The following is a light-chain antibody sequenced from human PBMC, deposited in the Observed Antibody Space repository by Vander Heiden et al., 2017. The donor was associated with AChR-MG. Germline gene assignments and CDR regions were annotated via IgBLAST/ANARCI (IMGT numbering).Light chain of an antibody. V-gene: IGLV1-40*01. CDR1: SSNIGAGSD. CDR2: GNF. J-gene: IGLJ2*01. Sequence: QSVLTQPPSVSGPPGQRVTLSCTGSSSNIGAGSDVHWYQQLPGATPKLLIYGNFYRPSGVPDRFSGSNSGTSASLEITGLQAEDEADYYCQSYDVTLSGVVFGGGTKLTVL. CDR3: QSYDVTLSGVV.